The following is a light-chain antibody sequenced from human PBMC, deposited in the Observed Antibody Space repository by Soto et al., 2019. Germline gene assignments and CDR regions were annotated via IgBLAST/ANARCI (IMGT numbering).Light chain of an antibody. Sequence: DIQMTQSPSSLSASVGDRVTITCRASQSISSYLNWYQQKPGKAPKLLIYAASSLQSGVPSRLSGSGSGTDLTLTISSLKNEDFATYYCQQSYSTPRTFGHGTKVDI. CDR3: QQSYSTPRT. V-gene: IGKV1-39*01. CDR2: AAS. J-gene: IGKJ1*01. CDR1: QSISSY.